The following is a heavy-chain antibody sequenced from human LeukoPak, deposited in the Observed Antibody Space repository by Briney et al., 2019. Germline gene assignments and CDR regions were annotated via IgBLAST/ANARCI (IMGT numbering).Heavy chain of an antibody. CDR3: ARVRTGGYSYGQTFDY. V-gene: IGHV1-2*06. CDR1: GYTFTGYY. D-gene: IGHD5-18*01. CDR2: INPNSGGT. Sequence: ASVKVSCKASGYTFTGYYTHWVRQAPGQGLEWMGRINPNSGGTNYAQKFQGRGTMTRDTSICTAYMELSRLRSDGTAVYYCARVRTGGYSYGQTFDYWGQGTLVTVSS. J-gene: IGHJ4*02.